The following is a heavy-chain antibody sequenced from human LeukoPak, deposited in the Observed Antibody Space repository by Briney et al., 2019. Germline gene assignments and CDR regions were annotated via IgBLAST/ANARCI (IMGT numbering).Heavy chain of an antibody. CDR1: GYTFTSYG. V-gene: IGHV1-2*02. CDR2: INPNSGGT. D-gene: IGHD2-15*01. Sequence: ASVKVSCKASGYTFTSYGISWVRQAPGQGLEWMGWINPNSGGTNYAQKFQGRVTMTRDTSISTAYMELSRLRSDDTAVYYCARDPEGYCSGGSCYPWGQGTLVTVSS. CDR3: ARDPEGYCSGGSCYP. J-gene: IGHJ5*02.